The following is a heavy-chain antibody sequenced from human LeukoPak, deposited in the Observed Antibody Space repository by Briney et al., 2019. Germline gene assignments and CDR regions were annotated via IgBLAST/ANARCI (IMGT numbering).Heavy chain of an antibody. Sequence: GGSLRLSCAASGFTFSSYAMSWVRQAPGRGLEWVGRTANKANSYTTEYAASVKGRFTISRDDSKNSLYLQMNSLKTEDTAVYYCARAAYLHGMDVWGQGTTVTVSS. CDR2: TANKANSYTT. CDR1: GFTFSSYA. J-gene: IGHJ6*02. D-gene: IGHD2-21*01. V-gene: IGHV3-72*01. CDR3: ARAAYLHGMDV.